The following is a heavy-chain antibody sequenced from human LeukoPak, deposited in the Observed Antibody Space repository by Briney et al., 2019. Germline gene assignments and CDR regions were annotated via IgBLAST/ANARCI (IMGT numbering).Heavy chain of an antibody. CDR1: GYTFTSYD. J-gene: IGHJ3*02. V-gene: IGHV1-8*01. CDR3: ASGAYDILTGYYSDAFDI. D-gene: IGHD3-9*01. CDR2: MNPNSGNT. Sequence: SVKVSCKASGYTFTSYDINWVRQATGQGLEWMGWMNPNSGNTGYAQKFQGRVTMTRNTSISTAYMELSSLRSEDTAVYYCASGAYDILTGYYSDAFDIWGQGTMVTVSS.